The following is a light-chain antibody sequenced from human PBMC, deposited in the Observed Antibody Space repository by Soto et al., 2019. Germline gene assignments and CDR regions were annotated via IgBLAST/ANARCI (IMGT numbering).Light chain of an antibody. CDR3: QRYGSSPPHT. CDR1: QSVRSNY. CDR2: GAS. V-gene: IGKV3-20*01. Sequence: EIVLTQSPVTLSLSPGEGASLSCRASQSVRSNYLAWYQQKPCQAPRLLIYGASTRATGIPDRFSGSGSGTDFTLTISRLESEDFAVYYCQRYGSSPPHTFGQGTRLEIK. J-gene: IGKJ2*01.